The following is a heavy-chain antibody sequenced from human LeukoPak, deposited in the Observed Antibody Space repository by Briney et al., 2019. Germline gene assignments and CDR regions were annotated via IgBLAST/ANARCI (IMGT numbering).Heavy chain of an antibody. J-gene: IGHJ4*02. CDR3: ARAPAGYEILTGYEY. Sequence: SETLSLTCTVSGDSIGSYYWSWIRQPAGKGLEWIGRIYTSGSTNYNPSLKSRVTMSVDTSKNQFSLKLNSVTAADTAVYYCARAPAGYEILTGYEYWGQGTLVTVSS. CDR1: GDSIGSYY. CDR2: IYTSGST. V-gene: IGHV4-4*07. D-gene: IGHD3-9*01.